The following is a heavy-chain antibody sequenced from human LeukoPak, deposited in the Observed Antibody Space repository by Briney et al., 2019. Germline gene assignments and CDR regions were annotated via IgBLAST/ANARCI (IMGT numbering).Heavy chain of an antibody. Sequence: ASVKVSCKASGYTFTSYDINWVRQATGQGLEWMGWMNPNSGNTGYAQKFQGRVTMTRNTSISTAYMELSSLRSEDTAVYYCARRRFGELLRFVDYWGQGTLVTVSS. J-gene: IGHJ4*02. CDR1: GYTFTSYD. CDR2: MNPNSGNT. D-gene: IGHD3-10*01. V-gene: IGHV1-8*01. CDR3: ARRRFGELLRFVDY.